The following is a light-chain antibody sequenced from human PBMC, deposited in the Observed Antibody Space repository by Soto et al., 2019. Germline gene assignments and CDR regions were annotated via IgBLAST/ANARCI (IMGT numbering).Light chain of an antibody. J-gene: IGLJ1*01. CDR3: CSYAGISTRYV. V-gene: IGLV2-11*01. Sequence: QSALTQPRSMSGSPGQSLTISCTGTSSDVGGYDYVSWYQHHPGTVPKLLIYDVTNRPSGVPHRFSGSKSGNTASLTISGLQAEDEADYYCCSYAGISTRYVFGTWTKLTVL. CDR1: SSDVGGYDY. CDR2: DVT.